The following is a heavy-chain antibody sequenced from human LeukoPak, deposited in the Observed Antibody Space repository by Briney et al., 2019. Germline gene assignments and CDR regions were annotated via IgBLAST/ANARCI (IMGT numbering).Heavy chain of an antibody. D-gene: IGHD3-22*01. J-gene: IGHJ3*02. V-gene: IGHV3-74*01. CDR1: GFTFSSYW. CDR2: INSDGSST. CDR3: ARDQVTMIVVVMKGLNDAFDI. Sequence: GGSLRLSCAASGFTFSSYWMHWVRQAPGKGLVWVSRINSDGSSTSYADSVKGRFTISRDNSKNTLYLQMNSLRAEDTAVYYCARDQVTMIVVVMKGLNDAFDIWGQGTMVTVSS.